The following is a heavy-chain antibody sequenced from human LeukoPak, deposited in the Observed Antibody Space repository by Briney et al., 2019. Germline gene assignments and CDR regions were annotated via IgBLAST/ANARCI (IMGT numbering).Heavy chain of an antibody. Sequence: ASVKVSCKASGYTFTSYYMHWVRQAPGQGLEWMGIINPSGGSTSYAQKFQGRVTMTRDTSTSTVYMELSSLRSEDTAVYYCARDRWELAARPGYMDVWGKGTTVTVSS. CDR3: ARDRWELAARPGYMDV. J-gene: IGHJ6*03. CDR2: INPSGGST. CDR1: GYTFTSYY. V-gene: IGHV1-46*01. D-gene: IGHD6-6*01.